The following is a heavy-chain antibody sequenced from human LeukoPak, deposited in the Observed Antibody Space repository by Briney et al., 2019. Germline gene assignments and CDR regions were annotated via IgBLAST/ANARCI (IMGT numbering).Heavy chain of an antibody. CDR1: GFTFSDSY. Sequence: GGSLRLSCAASGFTFSDSYMSWIRQAPGKGLEWVSYISSTGTGTYYTDSVKGRFTISRDNAKKSLYLQMNSLRAEDTAVYYCAKVEGASKASVYWGQGALVTVSS. J-gene: IGHJ4*02. CDR3: AKVEGASKASVY. V-gene: IGHV3-11*01. D-gene: IGHD1-1*01. CDR2: ISSTGTGT.